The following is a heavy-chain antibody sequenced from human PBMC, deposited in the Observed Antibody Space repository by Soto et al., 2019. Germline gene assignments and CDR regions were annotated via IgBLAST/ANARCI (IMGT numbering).Heavy chain of an antibody. J-gene: IGHJ6*03. CDR1: GYTLSTYG. V-gene: IGHV1-18*01. Sequence: ASVKVSCKASGYTLSTYGITWVRQAPGQGLEWMGWISPYNGDTNFAQKLQGRVTMTTDTSTTTSYMELRSLRSDYTAVYYCARVGLYYYYYYMDVWGKGTTVTVSS. CDR2: ISPYNGDT. CDR3: ARVGLYYYYYYMDV.